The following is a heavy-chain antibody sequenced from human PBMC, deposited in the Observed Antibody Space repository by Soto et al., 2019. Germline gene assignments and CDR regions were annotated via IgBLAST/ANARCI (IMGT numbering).Heavy chain of an antibody. V-gene: IGHV3-21*01. CDR3: ARAMGRIQLWFPLGAFDI. CDR2: ISSSSSYI. Sequence: PGGSLRLSCGASGFTFSSYSMNWVRQAPGKGLEWVSSISSSSSYIYYADSVKGRFTISRDNAKNSLYLQMNSLRAEDTAVYYCARAMGRIQLWFPLGAFDIWGQGTMVTVSS. J-gene: IGHJ3*02. D-gene: IGHD5-18*01. CDR1: GFTFSSYS.